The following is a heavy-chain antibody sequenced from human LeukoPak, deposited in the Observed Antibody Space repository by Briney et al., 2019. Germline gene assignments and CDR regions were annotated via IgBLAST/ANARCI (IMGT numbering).Heavy chain of an antibody. Sequence: ASVKVSCKASGFTFTDYYIHWVQQSPGKRLEWMGRLDPEDGETVYAENFQGRVTMTADISADTACMELISLRSEDTAVYYCASPGDLDMVDAFRVWGQGTMVTVS. V-gene: IGHV1-69-2*01. J-gene: IGHJ3*01. CDR2: LDPEDGET. CDR1: GFTFTDYY. D-gene: IGHD2-8*01. CDR3: ASPGDLDMVDAFRV.